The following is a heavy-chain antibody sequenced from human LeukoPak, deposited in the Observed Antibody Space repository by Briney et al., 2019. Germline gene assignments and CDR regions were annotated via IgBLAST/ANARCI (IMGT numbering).Heavy chain of an antibody. J-gene: IGHJ4*02. Sequence: KPSETLSLTCTVSGGSISSHYWSWIRQPPGKGLEWIGCIYCSGSTNYNPSLKSRITISVDTSKNQFSLKLSSVTAADTAVYYCARDRVPAALHFDYWGQGTLVTVSS. CDR1: GGSISSHY. D-gene: IGHD2-2*01. CDR2: IYCSGST. V-gene: IGHV4-59*11. CDR3: ARDRVPAALHFDY.